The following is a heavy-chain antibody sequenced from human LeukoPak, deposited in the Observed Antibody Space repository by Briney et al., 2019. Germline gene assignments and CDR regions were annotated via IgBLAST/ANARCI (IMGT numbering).Heavy chain of an antibody. D-gene: IGHD3-10*01. Sequence: PSETLSLTCTVSGGSFSTYYWSWIRQPPGKGLEWIGYIYYSGNTNYNPSLKSRVTIPVDASKNQFSLSLNSVTAADTAVYYCARTITIRGLTFDYWGQGTLVTVSS. V-gene: IGHV4-59*01. CDR2: IYYSGNT. CDR1: GGSFSTYY. CDR3: ARTITIRGLTFDY. J-gene: IGHJ4*02.